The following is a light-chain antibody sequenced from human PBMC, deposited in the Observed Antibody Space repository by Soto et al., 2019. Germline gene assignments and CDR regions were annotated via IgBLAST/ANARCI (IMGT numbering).Light chain of an antibody. V-gene: IGLV2-11*01. CDR2: AVS. CDR1: SSDVGGYNY. Sequence: QSVLTQPRSVSGSPGQSVTISCTGTSSDVGGYNYVSWYQQHPGKAPKLMIYAVSKRPSGVPDRFSGSKSGNTASLTISGLQAEDEADYYCCSYAGSYPLEVFGGGTKLTVL. CDR3: CSYAGSYPLEV. J-gene: IGLJ2*01.